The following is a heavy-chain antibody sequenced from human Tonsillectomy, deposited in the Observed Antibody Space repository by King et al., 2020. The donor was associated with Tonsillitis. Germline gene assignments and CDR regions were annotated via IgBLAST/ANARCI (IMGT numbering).Heavy chain of an antibody. CDR3: AKPAYYYASGTYWRVFDY. D-gene: IGHD3-10*01. J-gene: IGHJ4*02. CDR1: GFTFSNYA. CDR2: ISGSGVNT. V-gene: IGHV3-23*04. Sequence: VQLVESGGTLVQPGGSLRLSCAASGFTFSNYAMNWVRQAPGKGLEWVSVISGSGVNTDSADSVKGRFTISRDNSNNTVYLHMSSLRADDTAIYYCAKPAYYYASGTYWRVFDYWGQGTLVTVAS.